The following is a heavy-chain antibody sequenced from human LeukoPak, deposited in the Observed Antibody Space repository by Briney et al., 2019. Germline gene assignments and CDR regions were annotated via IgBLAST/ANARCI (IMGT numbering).Heavy chain of an antibody. V-gene: IGHV3-21*01. Sequence: VGSLRLSCAASGFTFSSYSMNWVRQAPGKGLEWVSSISSSSSYIYYADSVKGRFTISRDNAKNSLYLQMNSLRAEDTAVYYCARVHIAAALDYWGQGNLVTVSS. CDR3: ARVHIAAALDY. J-gene: IGHJ4*02. CDR1: GFTFSSYS. D-gene: IGHD6-13*01. CDR2: ISSSSSYI.